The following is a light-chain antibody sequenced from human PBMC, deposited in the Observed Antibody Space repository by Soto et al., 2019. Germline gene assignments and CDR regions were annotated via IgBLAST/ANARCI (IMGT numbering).Light chain of an antibody. CDR1: QSVSDMY. CDR3: QHYGTSAL. Sequence: EIVLTQSPGTLSLSPGERATLSCRASQSVSDMYLAWYQQKPGQAPRLLIYASNRATGIPDTFSGSGSGTAFTLTISRLEPDDFAVYYCQHYGTSALFGPGTKVEIK. J-gene: IGKJ3*01. V-gene: IGKV3-20*01. CDR2: AS.